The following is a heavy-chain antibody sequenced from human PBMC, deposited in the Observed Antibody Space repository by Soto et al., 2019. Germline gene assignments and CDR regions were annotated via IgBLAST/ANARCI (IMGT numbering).Heavy chain of an antibody. CDR1: GDSFSSNSAA. Sequence: SQTLSLTCVISGDSFSSNSAAWNWIRQSPSRGLEWLGRTYYRSKWYNDYAVSVKSRITINPDTSKNQFSLQLKSVAPEDTAVYNCAREGVVVPHAILITGMDVWGQGTTVTVSS. V-gene: IGHV6-1*01. J-gene: IGHJ6*02. CDR3: AREGVVVPHAILITGMDV. CDR2: TYYRSKWYN. D-gene: IGHD2-2*02.